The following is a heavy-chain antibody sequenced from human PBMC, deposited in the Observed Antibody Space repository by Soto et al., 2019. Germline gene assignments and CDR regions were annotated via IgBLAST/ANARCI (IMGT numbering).Heavy chain of an antibody. CDR1: GFTFSSYG. D-gene: IGHD6-19*01. CDR2: ILYDGSKK. V-gene: IGHV3-30*18. J-gene: IGHJ6*02. Sequence: QVQLVESGGGVVQPGRSLRLSCAASGFTFSSYGMHWVRQAPGKGLEWVAVILYDGSKKYYADSVKGRFTISRDNSKNTVYLQMSSLRGEDTALYYCVKDGSSGWPYFGDMDVWGRGTTVTVSS. CDR3: VKDGSSGWPYFGDMDV.